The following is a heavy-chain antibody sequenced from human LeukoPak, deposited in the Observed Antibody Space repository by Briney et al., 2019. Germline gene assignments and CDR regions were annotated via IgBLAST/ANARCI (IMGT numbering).Heavy chain of an antibody. CDR1: GFTFSSYA. CDR3: AKDRVILSIAAASSFDY. CDR2: ISGSGGST. D-gene: IGHD6-13*01. J-gene: IGHJ4*02. V-gene: IGHV3-23*01. Sequence: GGSLRLSCAASGFTFSSYAMSWVRQAPGKGLEWVSAISGSGGSTYYADSVKGRFTISRDNSKDTLYLQMNSLRAEDTAVYYCAKDRVILSIAAASSFDYRGQGTLVTVSS.